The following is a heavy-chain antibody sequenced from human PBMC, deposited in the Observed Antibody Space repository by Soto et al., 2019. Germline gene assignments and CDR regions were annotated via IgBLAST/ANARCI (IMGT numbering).Heavy chain of an antibody. J-gene: IGHJ4*02. D-gene: IGHD5-18*01. Sequence: GGSLRLSCAASGFTFSSYEMNWVRQAPGKGLEWVSYISSSGSTIYYADSVKGRFTISRDNAKNSLYLQMNSLRAEDTAVYYCARLFGVDTAMAPGFDYWGQGTLVTVSS. CDR3: ARLFGVDTAMAPGFDY. CDR2: ISSSGSTI. V-gene: IGHV3-48*03. CDR1: GFTFSSYE.